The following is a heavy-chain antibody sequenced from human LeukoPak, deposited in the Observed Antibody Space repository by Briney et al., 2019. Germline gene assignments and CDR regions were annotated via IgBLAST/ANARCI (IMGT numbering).Heavy chain of an antibody. CDR2: INTNTGNP. D-gene: IGHD3-22*01. V-gene: IGHV7-4-1*02. Sequence: ASVEVSCKASGYTFTSYAMNWVRQAPGQGLEWMGWINTNTGNPTYAQGFTGRFVFSLDTSVSTGYLQISSLKAEDTAVYYCARPGSRDSVYDSSGYYDFDYWGQGTLVTVSS. CDR3: ARPGSRDSVYDSSGYYDFDY. CDR1: GYTFTSYA. J-gene: IGHJ4*02.